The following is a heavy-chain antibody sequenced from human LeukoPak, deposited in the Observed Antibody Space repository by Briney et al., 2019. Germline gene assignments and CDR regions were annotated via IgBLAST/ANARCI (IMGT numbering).Heavy chain of an antibody. CDR2: IYNSGST. CDR3: ARDSGTTGEVKFDP. J-gene: IGHJ5*02. Sequence: SETLSLTCTVSGGSISSYYLSWIRQPAGKGLEWIGRIYNSGSTTYNPSLKSRVTMSVDTSKNQFSLKLSSVPAADTAVYYCARDSGTTGEVKFDPWGQGTLVTVSS. CDR1: GGSISSYY. V-gene: IGHV4-4*07. D-gene: IGHD3-10*01.